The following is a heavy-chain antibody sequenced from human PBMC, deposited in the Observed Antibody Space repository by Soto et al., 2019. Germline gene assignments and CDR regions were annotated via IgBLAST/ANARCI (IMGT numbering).Heavy chain of an antibody. CDR1: GGTFSSYA. D-gene: IGHD5-18*01. CDR2: IIPVFGTG. Sequence: SVKVSCKASGGTFSSYAISWVRQAPGQGLEWMGGIIPVFGTGIYAQKFQGRVTITADKSTNTAYMELSSLRSEDTAVYFCARVGGTGGYTYGLDYWGQGTPVTVSS. V-gene: IGHV1-69*06. CDR3: ARVGGTGGYTYGLDY. J-gene: IGHJ4*02.